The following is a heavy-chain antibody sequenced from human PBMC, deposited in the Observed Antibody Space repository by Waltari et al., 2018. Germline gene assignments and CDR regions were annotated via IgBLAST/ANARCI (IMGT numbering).Heavy chain of an antibody. V-gene: IGHV4-59*01. D-gene: IGHD3-22*01. J-gene: IGHJ4*02. Sequence: QVQLQESGPGLVKPSETLSLTCTVSGGSISSYYWSWIRQPPGKGLEWIGYIYYSGSTNYNPALKSRVTISVDTSKNQFSLKLSSVTAADTAVYYCARVDSSGEPSFDYWGQGTLVTVSS. CDR3: ARVDSSGEPSFDY. CDR2: IYYSGST. CDR1: GGSISSYY.